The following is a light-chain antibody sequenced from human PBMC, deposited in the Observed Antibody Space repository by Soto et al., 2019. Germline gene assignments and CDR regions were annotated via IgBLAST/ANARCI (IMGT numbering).Light chain of an antibody. J-gene: IGLJ3*02. CDR3: SSYTSTMPLV. CDR1: SSDVGNYNY. V-gene: IGLV2-14*01. Sequence: QSALTQPASVSGSPGQSITISCTGTSSDVGNYNYVSWYQQQPGKAPKLMIYDVSNRPSGVSNRFSGSKSGNTASLTISGLQADDEADYYCSSYTSTMPLVFGGGTKLTVL. CDR2: DVS.